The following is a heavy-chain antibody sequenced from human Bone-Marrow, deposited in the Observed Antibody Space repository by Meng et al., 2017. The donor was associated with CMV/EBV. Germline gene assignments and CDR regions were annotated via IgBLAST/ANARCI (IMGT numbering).Heavy chain of an antibody. CDR2: ISYDGSNK. CDR1: GSTFSSYA. V-gene: IGHV3-30*04. D-gene: IGHD5-24*01. Sequence: GESLKISCAASGSTFSSYAMHWVRQAPGKGLEWVAVISYDGSNKYYADSVKGRFTISRDNSKNTLYLQMNSLRAEDTAVYYCPRDILVGDGYNLAGYGMDVWGQGTTVTVSS. J-gene: IGHJ6*02. CDR3: PRDILVGDGYNLAGYGMDV.